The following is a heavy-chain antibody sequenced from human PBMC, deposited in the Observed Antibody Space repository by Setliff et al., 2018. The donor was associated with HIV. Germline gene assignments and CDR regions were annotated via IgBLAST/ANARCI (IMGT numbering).Heavy chain of an antibody. CDR2: IYHSGST. D-gene: IGHD3-22*01. V-gene: IGHV4-38-2*01. CDR1: GYSISSGYY. J-gene: IGHJ4*02. Sequence: SETLSLTCAVSGYSISSGYYWGWIRQPPGKGLEWIGSIYHSGSTYYNPSLKSRVTVLVDTSKNQFSLNLSSVTAADTAMYYCARGRYYDGSPLPLDYWGQGTLVTVSS. CDR3: ARGRYYDGSPLPLDY.